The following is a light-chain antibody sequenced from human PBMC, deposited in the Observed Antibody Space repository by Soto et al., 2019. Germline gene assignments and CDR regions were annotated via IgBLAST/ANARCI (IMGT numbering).Light chain of an antibody. Sequence: IVLTQSPGTLSLSPGDRATLSCRASQSVGTLYLAWYQQKPGQAPRLLISATSTRATGIPDMFSGSPCGTDFTVNNCRLEPEYFAVDDGHQYVTSRGTFGQVTNVDVK. CDR1: QSVGTLY. V-gene: IGKV3-20*01. CDR3: HQYVTSRGT. CDR2: ATS. J-gene: IGKJ1*01.